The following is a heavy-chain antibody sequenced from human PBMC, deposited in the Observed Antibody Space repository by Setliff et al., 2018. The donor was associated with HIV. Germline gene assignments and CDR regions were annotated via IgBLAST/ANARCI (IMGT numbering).Heavy chain of an antibody. CDR3: ARRYYYSMDV. J-gene: IGHJ6*02. CDR1: GFTFSSFA. CDR2: TSYDGGNK. Sequence: PGGSLRLSCAASGFTFSSFAMHWVRQAPGKGLEWLAVTSYDGGNKYYADSVKGRFTISRDNSKNTLYLQMNSLTSEDTAVYYCARRYYYSMDVWGQGTTVTVSS. V-gene: IGHV3-30-3*01.